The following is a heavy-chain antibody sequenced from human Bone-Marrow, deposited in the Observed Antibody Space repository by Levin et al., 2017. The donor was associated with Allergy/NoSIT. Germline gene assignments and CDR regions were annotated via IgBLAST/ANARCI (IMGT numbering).Heavy chain of an antibody. J-gene: IGHJ4*02. CDR2: ISGSGAGT. Sequence: PGGSLRLSCTASGFTFRNYAMSWVRQAPGKGLEWVSAISGSGAGTYYADSVKGRFTISRDNSKNILFLQMDSLRADDTAVYYCAKDWIMTAMTTSSRYDDWGQGTLVTVSS. CDR3: AKDWIMTAMTTSSRYDD. D-gene: IGHD4-17*01. CDR1: GFTFRNYA. V-gene: IGHV3-23*01.